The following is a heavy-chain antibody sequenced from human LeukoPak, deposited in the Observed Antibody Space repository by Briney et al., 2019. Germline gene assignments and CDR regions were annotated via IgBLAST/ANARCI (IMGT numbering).Heavy chain of an antibody. CDR1: GGSISSYY. Sequence: MASETLSLTCTVSGGSISSYYWSWIRQPPGKGLEWIGYIYYSGNSNYNPSLKSRVTISVDPSKIQFPLKLSSVTAADTAEYYCARLRNSWFSGYFDYWGQGTLVTVSS. J-gene: IGHJ4*02. V-gene: IGHV4-59*08. D-gene: IGHD4-23*01. CDR3: ARLRNSWFSGYFDY. CDR2: IYYSGNS.